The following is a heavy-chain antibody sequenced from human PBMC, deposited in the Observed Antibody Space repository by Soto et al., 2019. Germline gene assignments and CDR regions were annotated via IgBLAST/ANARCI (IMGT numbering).Heavy chain of an antibody. CDR2: IYHSGST. J-gene: IGHJ5*02. CDR1: GGSISSGGYS. V-gene: IGHV4-30-2*01. D-gene: IGHD2-2*01. Sequence: SETLPITCAVSGGSISSGGYSWSWIRQPPGKGLEWIGYIYHSGSTYYNPSLKSRVTISVDRSKNQFSLKLSSVTAADTAVYYCARVPDRWGLGTLVTVSS. CDR3: ARVPDR.